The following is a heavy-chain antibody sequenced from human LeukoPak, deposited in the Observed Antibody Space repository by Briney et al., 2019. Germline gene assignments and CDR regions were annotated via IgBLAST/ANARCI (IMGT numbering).Heavy chain of an antibody. CDR3: ATRSGNFFDS. CDR1: GFTFSDYA. CDR2: ISGSGGTT. D-gene: IGHD1-26*01. Sequence: PGGSLRLSCAASGFTFSDYAMTWVRQAPGKGLEWVSAISGSGGTTYYLDSVKGRFTISGDNSKNTLYLQMSSLRAEDTAVYFCATRSGNFFDSWGQGTLVTVSS. J-gene: IGHJ4*02. V-gene: IGHV3-23*01.